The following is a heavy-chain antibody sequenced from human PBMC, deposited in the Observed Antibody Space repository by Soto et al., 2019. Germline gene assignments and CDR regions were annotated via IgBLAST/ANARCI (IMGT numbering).Heavy chain of an antibody. Sequence: EVQLVQSGGGLAQPGTSLRLSCAASGFTFRKFWMHWVRQVPGKGPVWVSYISSDGTTTDYAASVKGRFTISRDNAKDTLYLQMDSLRAEDTAVYYCAIQDCTNDVCLEAAVTVGGALESWGQGTLVTVSS. CDR1: GFTFRKFW. V-gene: IGHV3-74*01. CDR3: AIQDCTNDVCLEAAVTVGGALES. D-gene: IGHD2-8*01. J-gene: IGHJ1*01. CDR2: ISSDGTTT.